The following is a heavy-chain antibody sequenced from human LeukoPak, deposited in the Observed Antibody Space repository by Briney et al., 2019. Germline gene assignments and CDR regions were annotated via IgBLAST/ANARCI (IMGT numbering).Heavy chain of an antibody. CDR2: IYYSGSI. V-gene: IGHV4-34*09. D-gene: IGHD2-15*01. J-gene: IGHJ6*02. CDR1: GGSFSGFY. Sequence: SETLSLTCDVYGGSFSGFYWSCIRQPPGKGLEWIGYIYYSGSIYYNPSLKSRITISVDTSKNQFSLKLISVTAADTAVYYCARGQGYCSGATCYHGMDVWGQGTTVTVSS. CDR3: ARGQGYCSGATCYHGMDV.